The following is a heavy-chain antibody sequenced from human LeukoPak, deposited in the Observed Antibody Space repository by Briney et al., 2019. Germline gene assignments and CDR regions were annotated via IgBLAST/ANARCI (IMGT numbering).Heavy chain of an antibody. CDR1: GFTFNTYT. D-gene: IGHD1-1*01. Sequence: GGSLRLSCAASGFTFNTYTMNWVRQAPGKGLEWVSYISGSSGIIDYADSVRGRFTISRDNAKNSLYPQMNSLRAEDTAVYYCARDCRLNCARQPGFDSWGQGTLVTVSS. V-gene: IGHV3-48*01. CDR2: ISGSSGII. J-gene: IGHJ5*01. CDR3: ARDCRLNCARQPGFDS.